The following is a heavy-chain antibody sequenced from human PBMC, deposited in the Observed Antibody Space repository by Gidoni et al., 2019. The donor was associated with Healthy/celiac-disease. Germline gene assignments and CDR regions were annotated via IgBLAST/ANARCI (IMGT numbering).Heavy chain of an antibody. CDR3: ARGSSSWYEVVAAFDI. V-gene: IGHV1-69*06. Sequence: QVQLVQSGAEVKKPGSSVTVSCKASGGTFSSYAISWVRQAPGQGLEWMGGIIPSFGTANYAQKFQGRVTITADKSTSTAYMELSSLRSEDTAVYYCARGSSSWYEVVAAFDIWGQGTMVTVSS. D-gene: IGHD6-13*01. CDR1: GGTFSSYA. J-gene: IGHJ3*02. CDR2: IIPSFGTA.